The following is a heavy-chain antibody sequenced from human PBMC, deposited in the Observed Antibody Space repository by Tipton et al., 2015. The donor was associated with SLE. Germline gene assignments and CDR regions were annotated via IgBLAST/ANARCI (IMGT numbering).Heavy chain of an antibody. Sequence: TLSLTCAVYGGSFSGYYWSWIRQPPGKGLEWIGEINHSGSTNYNPSLKSRVTISVDTSKNQFSLKLSSVTAADTAVYYCARDSSSSADYWGQGTLVTVSS. D-gene: IGHD6-6*01. CDR3: ARDSSSSADY. V-gene: IGHV4-34*01. CDR2: INHSGST. J-gene: IGHJ4*02. CDR1: GGSFSGYY.